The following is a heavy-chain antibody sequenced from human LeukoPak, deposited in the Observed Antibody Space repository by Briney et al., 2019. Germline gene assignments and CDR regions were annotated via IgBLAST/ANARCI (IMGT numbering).Heavy chain of an antibody. D-gene: IGHD3-10*01. J-gene: IGHJ5*02. CDR3: ARENYGSGRDNWFDP. CDR1: GYTFTGYY. V-gene: IGHV1-2*02. CDR2: INPNSGGT. Sequence: ASVKVSCKASGYTFTGYYMHWVRQAPGQGLEWMGWINPNSGGTNYAQKFQGRVTMTRDTSISTAYMELRRLRSDDTAVYFCARENYGSGRDNWFDPWGQGTLVTVSS.